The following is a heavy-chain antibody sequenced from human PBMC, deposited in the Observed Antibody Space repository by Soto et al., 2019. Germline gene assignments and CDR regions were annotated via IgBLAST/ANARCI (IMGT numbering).Heavy chain of an antibody. Sequence: QVQLQESGPGLVKPSETLSLTCAVSGDSISSYYCMWIRQPPGKGLESIGYLYYGRSANYNPSLKGRLTVSLXTSTNQCSLTLSSMTAADTAVYYCALRSMAVVPEYWGQGTLVTVSS. J-gene: IGHJ4*02. V-gene: IGHV4-59*01. CDR3: ALRSMAVVPEY. CDR2: LYYGRSA. CDR1: GDSISSYY. D-gene: IGHD3-22*01.